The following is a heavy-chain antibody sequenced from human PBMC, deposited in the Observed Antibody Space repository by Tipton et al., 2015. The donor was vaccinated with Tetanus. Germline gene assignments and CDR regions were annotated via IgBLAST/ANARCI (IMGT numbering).Heavy chain of an antibody. Sequence: LRLSCTVSGRSIDSFYWSWLRQPAGKPLEWIGRMYPTGDTEYNPSLMSRVAMSVDMSRNQFSLRLNSVTSADTAVYYCARDKRLADRTPFDMWGLGTLVTVSS. CDR1: GRSIDSFY. CDR3: ARDKRLADRTPFDM. D-gene: IGHD6-6*01. CDR2: MYPTGDT. J-gene: IGHJ3*02. V-gene: IGHV4-4*07.